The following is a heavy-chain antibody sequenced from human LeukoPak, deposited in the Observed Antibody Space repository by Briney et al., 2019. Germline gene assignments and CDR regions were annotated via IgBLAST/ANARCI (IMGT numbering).Heavy chain of an antibody. Sequence: RGESLKISCKGSGYSFTSYWIGWVRQMPGKGLEWMGIIYPGDSDTRYSPSFQGQVTISADKSISTAYLQWSSLKASDTAMYYCARSTKMATYFEVGYYFDYWGQGTLVTVSS. CDR3: ARSTKMATYFEVGYYFDY. D-gene: IGHD5-24*01. CDR2: IYPGDSDT. J-gene: IGHJ4*02. CDR1: GYSFTSYW. V-gene: IGHV5-51*01.